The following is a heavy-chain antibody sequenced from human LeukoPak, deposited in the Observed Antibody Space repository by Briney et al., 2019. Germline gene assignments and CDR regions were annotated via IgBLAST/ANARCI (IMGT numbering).Heavy chain of an antibody. Sequence: SETLSLTCTVSGGSISSYYWSWIRQPPGKGLEWIGYIYYSGSTNYNPSLNSRVTISVDTSKNQFSLKLSSVTAADTAVYYCARYEQLAYFDYWGQGTLVTVSS. V-gene: IGHV4-59*01. CDR1: GGSISSYY. J-gene: IGHJ4*02. CDR3: ARYEQLAYFDY. D-gene: IGHD6-6*01. CDR2: IYYSGST.